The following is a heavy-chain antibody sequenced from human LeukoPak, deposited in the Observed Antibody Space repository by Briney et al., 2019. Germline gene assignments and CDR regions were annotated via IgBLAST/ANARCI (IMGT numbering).Heavy chain of an antibody. CDR2: IYYSGST. Sequence: SETLSLTCTVSGGSISSYYWSWIRQSPGKGLEWIGYIYYSGSTNYNPSLKSRVTISVDTSKNQFSLKLSSVTAADTAVYYCARRLGCSGGSCYNWFDPWGQGTLVTVSS. J-gene: IGHJ5*02. D-gene: IGHD2-15*01. CDR3: ARRLGCSGGSCYNWFDP. CDR1: GGSISSYY. V-gene: IGHV4-59*01.